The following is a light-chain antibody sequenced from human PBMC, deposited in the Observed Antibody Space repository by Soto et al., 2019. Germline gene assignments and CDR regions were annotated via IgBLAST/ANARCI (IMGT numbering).Light chain of an antibody. CDR3: QQYKSFPYT. CDR2: AAS. V-gene: IGKV1-16*02. Sequence: DIQMTQSLSSLSASAGDRVTITCRASQDITTYLAWFQQKPGKAPKSLIYAASRLQSGVPSKFSGSRSGTEFTLTIRSLQPEDFATYYCQQYKSFPYTFGQGTKLEIK. CDR1: QDITTY. J-gene: IGKJ2*01.